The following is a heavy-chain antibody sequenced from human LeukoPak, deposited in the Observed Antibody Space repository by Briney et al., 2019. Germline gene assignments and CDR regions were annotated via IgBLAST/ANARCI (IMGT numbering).Heavy chain of an antibody. V-gene: IGHV1-69*13. J-gene: IGHJ4*02. CDR2: IIPIFGIA. Sequence: SVKVSCKASGGTFISYAISWVRQAPGQGLEWMGGIIPIFGIANYAQRFQGRVTITADESASTAYMELSSLRSEDTAAYYCATKSTTSWGYYDTSGYYYFDYWGQGTLVSVSS. D-gene: IGHD3-22*01. CDR1: GGTFISYA. CDR3: ATKSTTSWGYYDTSGYYYFDY.